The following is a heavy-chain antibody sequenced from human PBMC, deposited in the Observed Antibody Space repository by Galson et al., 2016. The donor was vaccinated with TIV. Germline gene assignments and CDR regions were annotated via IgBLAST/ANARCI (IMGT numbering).Heavy chain of an antibody. J-gene: IGHJ4*02. CDR2: IRYDGSNK. Sequence: SLRLSCAVSGYMFSSYGMHWVRQAPGKGLEWVAFIRYDGSNKYYADSVKGRFTISRDNSMNTLYLQMNSLRAEDTAVYYCAKDSRHYMLVGEFDYWGQGTLVTVSS. CDR1: GYMFSSYG. CDR3: AKDSRHYMLVGEFDY. V-gene: IGHV3-30*02. D-gene: IGHD3-3*01.